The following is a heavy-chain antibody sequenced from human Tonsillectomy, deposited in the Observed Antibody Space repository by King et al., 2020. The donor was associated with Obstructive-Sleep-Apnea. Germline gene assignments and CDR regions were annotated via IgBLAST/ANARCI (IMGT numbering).Heavy chain of an antibody. CDR1: GGSISSDD. CDR2: FYSIGST. Sequence: QLQESGPGLVKPSETLSLTCTVSGGSISSDDWSWIRQSPGKGLEWIGYFYSIGSTNYNPSLKSRIAMSVDTSTNQFSLNLSSVTAADPAVYYCARHQSHYESSCYDFDYWGQGTLVTVSS. D-gene: IGHD3-22*01. V-gene: IGHV4-59*08. CDR3: ARHQSHYESSCYDFDY. J-gene: IGHJ4*02.